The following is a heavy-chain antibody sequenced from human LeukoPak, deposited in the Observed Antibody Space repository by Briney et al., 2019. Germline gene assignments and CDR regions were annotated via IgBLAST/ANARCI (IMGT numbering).Heavy chain of an antibody. J-gene: IGHJ4*02. V-gene: IGHV3-21*01. CDR3: ARGHYDVLAASYKWTPDY. Sequence: GGSLRPSCAASGFTFSSYAMSWVRQAPGKGLEWVSSITSGGDYIYHADSVKGRFTTSRDNAKNSLSLQLNSLRVEDTAVYYCARGHYDVLAASYKWTPDYWGQGTLVTVSS. D-gene: IGHD3-9*01. CDR1: GFTFSSYA. CDR2: ITSGGDYI.